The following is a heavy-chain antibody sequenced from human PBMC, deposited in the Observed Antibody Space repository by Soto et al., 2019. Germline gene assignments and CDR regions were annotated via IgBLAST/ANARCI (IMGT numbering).Heavy chain of an antibody. Sequence: QVRLVQSGAEVKKPGSSVKLSCKVSGGNSNSYSIAWVRQAPGQGLQWLGTIVPLSGTPNHAQQFQARATITADTSTNTAYLELSSLRSADTAIYYCARDWRQMSRGGFFDYWGQGSLVTISS. CDR1: GGNSNSYS. V-gene: IGHV1-69*06. D-gene: IGHD3-16*01. CDR3: ARDWRQMSRGGFFDY. CDR2: IVPLSGTP. J-gene: IGHJ4*02.